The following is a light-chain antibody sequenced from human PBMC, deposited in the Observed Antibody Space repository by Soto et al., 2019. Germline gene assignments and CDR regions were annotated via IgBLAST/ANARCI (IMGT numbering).Light chain of an antibody. CDR3: CSYVSTYTYV. Sequence: QSVLTQPRSVYGSLGQSVTISCTGTGSDVGGYNYVSWYQQHPGKAPKLMIFDVTTRPSGVPDRFSGSKSGNTASLTISGLQAEDEADYYCCSYVSTYTYVFGTGTKVTVL. J-gene: IGLJ1*01. V-gene: IGLV2-11*01. CDR1: GSDVGGYNY. CDR2: DVT.